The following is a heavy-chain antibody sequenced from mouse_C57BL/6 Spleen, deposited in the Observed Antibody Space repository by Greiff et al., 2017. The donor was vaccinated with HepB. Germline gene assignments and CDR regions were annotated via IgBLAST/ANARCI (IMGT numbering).Heavy chain of an antibody. J-gene: IGHJ4*01. D-gene: IGHD1-1*01. CDR2: IYPRSGNT. CDR3: ATGSKEGYYYAMDY. Sequence: QVQLKESGAELARPGASVKLSCKASGYTFTSYGMSWVKQRTGQGLEWIGEIYPRSGNTYYNEKFKGKATMTADKSSSTAYMELRSLTSEDSAVYFCATGSKEGYYYAMDYWGQGTSVTVSS. CDR1: GYTFTSYG. V-gene: IGHV1-81*01.